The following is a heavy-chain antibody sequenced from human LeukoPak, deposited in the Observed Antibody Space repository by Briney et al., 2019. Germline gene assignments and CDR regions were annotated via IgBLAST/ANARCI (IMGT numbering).Heavy chain of an antibody. J-gene: IGHJ6*02. Sequence: ASVKVSCKASGYSLTTYYMHWVRQAPGQGLEWMAIINPSGGSTNYAQKFQGRVTITADESTSTAYMELSSLRSEDTAVYYCARERLGYGYDYYYYGMDVWGQGTTVTVSS. CDR1: GYSLTTYY. CDR3: ARERLGYGYDYYYYGMDV. V-gene: IGHV1-46*01. CDR2: INPSGGST. D-gene: IGHD5-18*01.